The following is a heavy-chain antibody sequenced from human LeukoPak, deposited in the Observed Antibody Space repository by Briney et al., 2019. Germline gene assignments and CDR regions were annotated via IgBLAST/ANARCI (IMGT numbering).Heavy chain of an antibody. D-gene: IGHD5-12*01. CDR3: ARGGPYSGHDINYNWFDP. CDR1: GGSFSGYY. J-gene: IGHJ5*02. CDR2: INHSGST. V-gene: IGHV4-34*01. Sequence: PSETLSLTCAVYGGSFSGYYWSWIRQPPGKGLEWIGEINHSGSTNYNPSLKSRVTISVDTSKNQFSLKLSSVTAADTAVYYCARGGPYSGHDINYNWFDPWGQGTLVTVSS.